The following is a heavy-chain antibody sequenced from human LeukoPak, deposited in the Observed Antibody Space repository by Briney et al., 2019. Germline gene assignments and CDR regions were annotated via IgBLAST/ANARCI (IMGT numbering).Heavy chain of an antibody. D-gene: IGHD3-22*01. J-gene: IGHJ4*02. V-gene: IGHV4-59*01. CDR2: IYYSGTT. Sequence: PSETLSLTCTVSGGSISSYYWNWIRQPPGKGLEWIGYIYYSGTTNYNPSLKSRVSMSVDTSKNQFSLKLSSVTAADTAVYYCARVTGYMIEDYFDYWGQGTLVTVSS. CDR1: GGSISSYY. CDR3: ARVTGYMIEDYFDY.